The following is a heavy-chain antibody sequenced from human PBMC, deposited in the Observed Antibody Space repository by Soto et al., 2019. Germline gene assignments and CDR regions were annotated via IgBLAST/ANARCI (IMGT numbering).Heavy chain of an antibody. CDR1: GFTFSSYW. J-gene: IGHJ4*02. V-gene: IGHV3-74*01. CDR2: VNGGGSST. Sequence: SLRLSCAASGFTFSSYWMHWVRQAPGKGLVWVARVNGGGSSTSYADSVKGRFTISRDNAKNTLYLQMNSLRAEDTAVYYCLVSGNYRFDYWGPGILVTVSS. CDR3: LVSGNYRFDY. D-gene: IGHD1-26*01.